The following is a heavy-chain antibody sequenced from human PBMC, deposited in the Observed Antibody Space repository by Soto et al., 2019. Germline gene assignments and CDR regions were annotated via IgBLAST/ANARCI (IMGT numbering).Heavy chain of an antibody. J-gene: IGHJ4*02. V-gene: IGHV4-30-4*01. CDR3: ARELYDILTGAYSPDY. D-gene: IGHD3-9*01. CDR1: GGSISSGDYY. CDR2: IYYSGST. Sequence: PSETLSLTCTVSGGSISSGDYYWSWIRQPPGKGLEWIGYIYYSGSTYYNPSLKSRVTISVDTSKNQFSLKLSSVTAADTAVYYCARELYDILTGAYSPDYWGQGTLVTVS.